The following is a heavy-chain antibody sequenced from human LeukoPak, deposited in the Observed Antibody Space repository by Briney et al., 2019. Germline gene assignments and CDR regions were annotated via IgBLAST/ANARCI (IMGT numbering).Heavy chain of an antibody. V-gene: IGHV1-69*13. D-gene: IGHD3-9*01. CDR3: ASGTSLRYFDWLRFDP. CDR2: IIPIFGTA. Sequence: SVKVSCKASGGTFSGYAISWVRQAPGQGLEWMGGIIPIFGTANYAQKFQGRVTITADESTSTAYMELSSLRSEDTAVYYCASGTSLRYFDWLRFDPWGQGTLVTVSS. CDR1: GGTFSGYA. J-gene: IGHJ5*02.